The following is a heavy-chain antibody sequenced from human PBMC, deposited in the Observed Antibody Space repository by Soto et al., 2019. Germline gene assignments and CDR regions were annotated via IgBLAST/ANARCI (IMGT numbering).Heavy chain of an antibody. CDR3: ARDCIVVVPAAIGAYYYYYYMDV. J-gene: IGHJ6*03. CDR1: GYTFTSYA. Sequence: ASVKVSCKASGYTFTSYAMHWVRQAPGQRLEWMGWINAGNGNTKYSQKFQGRVTITRDTSASTAYMELSSLRSEDTAVYYCARDCIVVVPAAIGAYYYYYYMDVWGKGTTVTVSS. CDR2: INAGNGNT. V-gene: IGHV1-3*01. D-gene: IGHD2-2*01.